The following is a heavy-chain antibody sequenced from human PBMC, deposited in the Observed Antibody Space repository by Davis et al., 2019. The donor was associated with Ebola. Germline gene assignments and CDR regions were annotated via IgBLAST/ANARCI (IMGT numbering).Heavy chain of an antibody. CDR3: ATSLLPATIGWFDP. J-gene: IGHJ5*02. CDR1: GYIFTNYG. Sequence: ASVKVSCKGSGYIFTNYGITWVRQAPGQGLEWMGWISTYNGNTHYAQRLQGRVTMTTDTSTSTTYMELRSLRSDDTAMYYCATSLLPATIGWFDPWGQGTLVTVSS. D-gene: IGHD2-2*01. CDR2: ISTYNGNT. V-gene: IGHV1-18*01.